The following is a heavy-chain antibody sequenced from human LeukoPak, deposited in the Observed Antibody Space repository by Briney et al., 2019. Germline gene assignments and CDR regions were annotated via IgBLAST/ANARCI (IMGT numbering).Heavy chain of an antibody. D-gene: IGHD6-13*01. Sequence: NPSETLSLTCAVSGYSISSGYYWGWIRQPPGKGLEWIGSIYHSGSTYYNPSLKSRVTISVDTSKNQFPLKLSSVTAADTAVYYCARDSGIAAAGTVDYWGQGTLVTVSS. V-gene: IGHV4-38-2*02. CDR1: GYSISSGYY. CDR3: ARDSGIAAAGTVDY. CDR2: IYHSGST. J-gene: IGHJ4*02.